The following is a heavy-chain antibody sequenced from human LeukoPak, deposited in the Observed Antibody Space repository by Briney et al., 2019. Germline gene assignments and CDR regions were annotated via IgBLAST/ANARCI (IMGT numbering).Heavy chain of an antibody. J-gene: IGHJ4*02. D-gene: IGHD5-24*01. CDR3: TRAPPGRDGYSEY. CDR1: GFIFSSYT. V-gene: IGHV3-21*01. Sequence: KSGGSVRLSCEASGFIFSSYTMNWVRRAPGEGLEWVSSISDTSTYIYYADSVEGRFTISRDNAKNSLFLQMNSLRAEDTAVYYCTRAPPGRDGYSEYWGQGTVVTVST. CDR2: ISDTSTYI.